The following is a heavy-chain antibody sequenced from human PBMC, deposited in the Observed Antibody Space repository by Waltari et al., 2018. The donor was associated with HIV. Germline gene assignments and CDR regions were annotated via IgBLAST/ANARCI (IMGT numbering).Heavy chain of an antibody. CDR3: ARRIAAGGTQYFEY. J-gene: IGHJ4*02. V-gene: IGHV3-48*02. CDR1: GFTFSSYS. CDR2: SSSSSSPK. D-gene: IGHD6-13*01. Sequence: EVQLVESGGNLVQPGGSLRLSCAASGFTFSSYSMNWVRQAPGKGLEWVSYSSSSSSPKYYADSGRGRFTISRDNAKNSLYLQMNSLRDEDTAVYYCARRIAAGGTQYFEYWGQGTLVTVSS.